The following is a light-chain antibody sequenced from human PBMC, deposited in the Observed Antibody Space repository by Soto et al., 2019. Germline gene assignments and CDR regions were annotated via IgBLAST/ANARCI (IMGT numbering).Light chain of an antibody. CDR2: NVS. CDR3: SSFTSSNTVL. CDR1: SSDVGGYNY. J-gene: IGLJ2*01. V-gene: IGLV2-14*01. Sequence: QSVLTQPASVSGSPGQSITISCTGTSSDVGGYNYVSWYQQHPGKAPKLIIYNVSNRPSGVSNRFSGSKSCNTASLTISGLQAEDEGHYYCSSFTSSNTVLFGGGTKLTVL.